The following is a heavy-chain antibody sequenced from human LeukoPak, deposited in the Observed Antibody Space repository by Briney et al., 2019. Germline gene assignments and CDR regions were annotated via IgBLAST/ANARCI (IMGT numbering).Heavy chain of an antibody. Sequence: PGGSLRLSCAASGFTFSSYGMHWVRQAPGKGLEWVAVIYSGGSTYYADSVKGRFTISRDNSKNTLYLQMNSLRAEDTAVYYCASDSSGYYYYFDYWGQGTLVTVSS. D-gene: IGHD3-22*01. CDR2: IYSGGST. CDR3: ASDSSGYYYYFDY. J-gene: IGHJ4*02. CDR1: GFTFSSYG. V-gene: IGHV3-66*01.